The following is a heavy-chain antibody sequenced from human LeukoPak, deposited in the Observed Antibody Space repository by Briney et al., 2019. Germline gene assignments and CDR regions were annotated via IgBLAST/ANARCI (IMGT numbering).Heavy chain of an antibody. D-gene: IGHD5-24*01. V-gene: IGHV3-30-3*01. CDR3: ARDWEMATILYY. Sequence: PGGSLRLSCAASGFTFSSYAMHWVRQAPGKGLEWVAVISYDGSNKYYADSVKGRFTISRDNSKNTLYLQMNSLRAEDTAVYYRARDWEMATILYYWGQGTLVTVSS. CDR1: GFTFSSYA. J-gene: IGHJ4*02. CDR2: ISYDGSNK.